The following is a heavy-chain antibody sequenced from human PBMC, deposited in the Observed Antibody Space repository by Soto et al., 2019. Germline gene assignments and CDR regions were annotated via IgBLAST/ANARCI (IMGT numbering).Heavy chain of an antibody. CDR1: GFTFSTYG. J-gene: IGHJ6*02. CDR3: ARDFSISTGRVRPVCYYYYGMDV. V-gene: IGHV3-33*01. D-gene: IGHD2-2*01. CDR2: IWYDGSNK. Sequence: QVQLVESGGGVVQPGRSLRLSCAASGFTFSTYGMHWVRQAPGKGLEWVALIWYDGSNKYYADSVKGRFTISRDNSKNTLYLLMNSLRAEDTAVYYCARDFSISTGRVRPVCYYYYGMDVWGQGTTVTVSS.